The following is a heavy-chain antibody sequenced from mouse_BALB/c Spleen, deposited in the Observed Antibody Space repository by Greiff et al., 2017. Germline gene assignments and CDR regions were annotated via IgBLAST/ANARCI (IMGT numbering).Heavy chain of an antibody. Sequence: QVHVKQSGAELVRPGASVTLSCKASGYTFTAYEMHWVKQTPVHGLEWIGAIDPETGGTAYNQKFKGKATLTADKSSSTAYMELRSLTSEDSAVYYCTRGVEFITTATWCAYWGQGTLVTVSA. V-gene: IGHV1-15*01. J-gene: IGHJ3*01. CDR1: GYTFTAYE. CDR3: TRGVEFITTATWCAY. CDR2: IDPETGGT. D-gene: IGHD1-2*01.